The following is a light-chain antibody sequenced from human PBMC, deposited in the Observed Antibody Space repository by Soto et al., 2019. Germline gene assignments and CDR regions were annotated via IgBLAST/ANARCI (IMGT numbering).Light chain of an antibody. CDR1: QGISHY. Sequence: DIQMTQSPSTMPASVGDRVTITCRASQGISHYLAWFQQRPGKVPKRLIYGAYTLESGVPSRFSGSGSGTEFTLTISSLQPEDFATYYCLQHNSYPLSFGGGTKVEMK. J-gene: IGKJ4*01. CDR2: GAY. V-gene: IGKV1-17*03. CDR3: LQHNSYPLS.